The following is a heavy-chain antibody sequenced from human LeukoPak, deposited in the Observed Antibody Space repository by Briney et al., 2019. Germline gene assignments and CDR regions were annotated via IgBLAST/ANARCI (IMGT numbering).Heavy chain of an antibody. J-gene: IGHJ5*01. D-gene: IGHD2-2*01. V-gene: IGHV3-23*01. CDR1: GFTFSSYW. CDR3: AKDRHAPGRYCSSTSCFPFDS. Sequence: GGSLRLSCAASGFTFSSYWMHWVRQAPGKGLEWVSGISGSGGSTYYADSVKGRFTISRDNTKNTLYLQMNSLRADDTAVYYCAKDRHAPGRYCSSTSCFPFDSWGQGTLVTVSS. CDR2: ISGSGGST.